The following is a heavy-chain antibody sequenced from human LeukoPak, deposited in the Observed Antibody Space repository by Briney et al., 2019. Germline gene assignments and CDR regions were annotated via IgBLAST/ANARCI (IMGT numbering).Heavy chain of an antibody. D-gene: IGHD6-13*01. CDR3: ASGDSSSWWDWFDP. CDR1: GFTFSTYS. CDR2: ISSSSSYI. J-gene: IGHJ5*02. Sequence: GGSLRLSCAASGFTFSTYSMNWVRRAPGKGLEWVSSISSSSSYIYYADSVKGRFTISRDNAKNSLYLQMNSLRAEDTAVYYCASGDSSSWWDWFDPWGQGTLVTVSS. V-gene: IGHV3-21*01.